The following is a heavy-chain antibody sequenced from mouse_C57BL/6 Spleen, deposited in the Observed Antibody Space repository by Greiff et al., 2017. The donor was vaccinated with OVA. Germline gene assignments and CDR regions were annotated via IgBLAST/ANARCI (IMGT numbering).Heavy chain of an antibody. CDR1: GYAFTNYL. Sequence: QVQLQQSGAELVRPGTSVKVSCKASGYAFTNYLIEWVKQRPGQGLEWIGVINPGSGGTNYNEKFKGKATLTADKSSSTPYMQLSSLTSEDSAVYFCARSRPGYFDYWGQGTTLTVSS. D-gene: IGHD2-12*01. CDR3: ARSRPGYFDY. J-gene: IGHJ2*01. CDR2: INPGSGGT. V-gene: IGHV1-54*01.